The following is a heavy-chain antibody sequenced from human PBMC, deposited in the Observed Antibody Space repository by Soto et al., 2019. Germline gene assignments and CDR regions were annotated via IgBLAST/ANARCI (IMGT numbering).Heavy chain of an antibody. D-gene: IGHD2-21*01. CDR3: EGGMLMARPPTIFKAWAEGILCS. V-gene: IGHV1-69*01. CDR2: IIANIGKA. Sequence: SVQTACTAPGYRFASSAISWVRQAPGQGLAWMGGIIANIGKANYAQKFQGRVTMTADESTSTAYMELSSLRSEDTAVYYCEGGMLMARPPTIFKAWAEGILCSW. J-gene: IGHJ5*01. CDR1: GYRFASSA.